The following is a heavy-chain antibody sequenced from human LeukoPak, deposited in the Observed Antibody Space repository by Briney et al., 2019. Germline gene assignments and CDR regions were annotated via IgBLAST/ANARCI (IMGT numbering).Heavy chain of an antibody. D-gene: IGHD3-22*01. V-gene: IGHV3-30-3*01. CDR2: ISYDGSNK. Sequence: PGRSLRLSCAASGFTFSSYAMHWVRQAPGKGLEWVAVISYDGSNKYYADSVKGRFTISRDNSKNTLYLQMNSLRAEDTAVYYCARDLGRSSGYYYGGEQYYYYYGMDVWGQGTTVTVSS. CDR1: GFTFSSYA. CDR3: ARDLGRSSGYYYGGEQYYYYYGMDV. J-gene: IGHJ6*02.